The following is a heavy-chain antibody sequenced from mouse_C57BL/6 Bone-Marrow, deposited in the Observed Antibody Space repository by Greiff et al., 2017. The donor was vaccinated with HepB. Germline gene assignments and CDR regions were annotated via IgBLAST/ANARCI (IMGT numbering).Heavy chain of an antibody. D-gene: IGHD1-1*01. CDR3: AREGVYYYGSSYFDY. CDR2: IYPGDGDT. J-gene: IGHJ2*01. Sequence: QVQLQQSGAELVKPGASVKISCKASGYAFSSYWMNWVKQRPGKGLEWIGQIYPGDGDTNYNGKFKGKATLTADKPSSTAYMQLRSLTSEDSAVYFCAREGVYYYGSSYFDYWGQGTTLTVSS. V-gene: IGHV1-80*01. CDR1: GYAFSSYW.